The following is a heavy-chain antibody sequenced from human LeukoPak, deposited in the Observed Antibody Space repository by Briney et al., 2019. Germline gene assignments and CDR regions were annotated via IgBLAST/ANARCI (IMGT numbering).Heavy chain of an antibody. J-gene: IGHJ3*02. D-gene: IGHD5-24*01. V-gene: IGHV4-61*02. CDR3: ARDRDGYNPGWDAFDI. CDR1: DDSISSGSYY. Sequence: NPSQTLSLTCTVSDDSISSGSYYWTWIRQPAGKGLEWIGRIHTSGSTNYNPSLKSRVTISVDTSKTQFSLKLTSVTAADTAVYYCARDRDGYNPGWDAFDIWGQGTMVTVSS. CDR2: IHTSGST.